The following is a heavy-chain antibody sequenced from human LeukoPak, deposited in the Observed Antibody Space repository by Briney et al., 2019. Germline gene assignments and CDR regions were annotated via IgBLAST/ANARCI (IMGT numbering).Heavy chain of an antibody. CDR2: INPNGGGT. J-gene: IGHJ4*02. V-gene: IGHV1-2*02. CDR1: GYTFTDYY. Sequence: ASVKVSCKTSGYTFTDYYLHWVRQAPGQGLEWMGWINPNGGGTHYAQKFQGRVTMTRDTSISTAYIDVSRLRSDDTAVYFCARDPPDYGVDNWGQGTVVTVSS. CDR3: ARDPPDYGVDN. D-gene: IGHD4-17*01.